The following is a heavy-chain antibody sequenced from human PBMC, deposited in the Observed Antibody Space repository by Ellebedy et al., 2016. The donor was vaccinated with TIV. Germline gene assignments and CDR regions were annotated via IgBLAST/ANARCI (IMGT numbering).Heavy chain of an antibody. Sequence: ASVKVSCKASGYTFTSYYMHWVRQAPGQGLEWMGIINPSGGSTSYAQKFQGRVTMTRDTSTSTVYMELSSLRSEDTAVYYCARLSIAAAGTEVYSMDVWGQGTTVTVSS. CDR2: INPSGGST. CDR1: GYTFTSYY. J-gene: IGHJ6*02. CDR3: ARLSIAAAGTEVYSMDV. V-gene: IGHV1-46*01. D-gene: IGHD6-13*01.